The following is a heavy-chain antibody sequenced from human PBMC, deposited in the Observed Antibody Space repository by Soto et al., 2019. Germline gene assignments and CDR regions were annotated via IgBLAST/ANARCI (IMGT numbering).Heavy chain of an antibody. CDR3: ARLGRYSSSPYNWFDP. CDR1: GGSISSSSYY. J-gene: IGHJ5*02. CDR2: IYYSGST. V-gene: IGHV4-39*01. D-gene: IGHD6-6*01. Sequence: QLQLQESGPGLVKPSETLSLTCTVSGGSISSSSYYWGWIRQPPGKGLEWIGSIYYSGSTYYNPSLKSRVTISVDTSKNQFSLKLSSVTAADTAVYYCARLGRYSSSPYNWFDPWGQGTLVTVSS.